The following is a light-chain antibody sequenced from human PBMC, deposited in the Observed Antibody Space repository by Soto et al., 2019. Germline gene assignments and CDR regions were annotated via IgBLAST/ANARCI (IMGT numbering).Light chain of an antibody. CDR3: ISYTTDDTFL. V-gene: IGLV2-8*01. CDR1: SSDVGGYNY. Sequence: QSVLTQPPSASGSPGQSVAISCTGTSSDVGGYNYVSWYQQHPGKAPKLMIYEVNKRPSGVPDRFSGSKSGNTASLTVSGLQADDVAEYFCISYTTDDTFLFGTVTKVTVL. CDR2: EVN. J-gene: IGLJ1*01.